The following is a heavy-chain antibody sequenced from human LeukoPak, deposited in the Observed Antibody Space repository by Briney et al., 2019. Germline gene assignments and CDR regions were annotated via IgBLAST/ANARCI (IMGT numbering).Heavy chain of an antibody. Sequence: ASVKVSCKASGYTFTGYYIHWVRQAPGQGLEWMGWMNPNSGNTGYAQKFQGRVTMTRNTSISTAYMELSSLRSEDTAVYYCARGLYTMIRGVIIYWGQGTLVTVSS. D-gene: IGHD3-10*01. CDR3: ARGLYTMIRGVIIY. V-gene: IGHV1-8*02. CDR1: GYTFTGYY. CDR2: MNPNSGNT. J-gene: IGHJ4*02.